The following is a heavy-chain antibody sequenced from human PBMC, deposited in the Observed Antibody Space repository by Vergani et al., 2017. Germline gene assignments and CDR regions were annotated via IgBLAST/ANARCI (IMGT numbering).Heavy chain of an antibody. Sequence: EVQLVESGGGLVQPGGSLRLSCAASGFTFSSYSMNWVRQAPGKGLEWVSYISSSSTIYYADSVKGRFTISRDNAKNSLYLQMNSLRDEDTAVYYCATEYGITMVRGVEDDAFDIWGQGTMVTVSS. CDR1: GFTFSSYS. J-gene: IGHJ3*02. D-gene: IGHD3-10*01. CDR2: ISSSSTI. V-gene: IGHV3-48*02. CDR3: ATEYGITMVRGVEDDAFDI.